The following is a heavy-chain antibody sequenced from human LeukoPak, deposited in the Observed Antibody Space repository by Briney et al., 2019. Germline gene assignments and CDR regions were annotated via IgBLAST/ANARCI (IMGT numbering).Heavy chain of an antibody. Sequence: GGSLRLSCAASGFTFSAYAMHWVRQAPGKGLEWVTLISYDGSKEYYADSVKGRFTISRDNSKNTLFLQMTSLKYEDTAIYFCARDRDYGDFYFYYGMEVWGQGTTVTVSS. CDR1: GFTFSAYA. J-gene: IGHJ6*02. D-gene: IGHD4-17*01. CDR2: ISYDGSKE. CDR3: ARDRDYGDFYFYYGMEV. V-gene: IGHV3-30*04.